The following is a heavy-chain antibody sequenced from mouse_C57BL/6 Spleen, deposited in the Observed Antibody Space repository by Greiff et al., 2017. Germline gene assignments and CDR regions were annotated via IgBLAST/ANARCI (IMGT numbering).Heavy chain of an antibody. V-gene: IGHV1-80*01. CDR1: GYAFSSYW. D-gene: IGHD1-1*02. CDR3: ARCGNEYYAMDY. CDR2: IYPGDGDT. Sequence: QVQLQQSGAELVKPGASVKISCKASGYAFSSYWLNWVKQRPGTGLEWIGQIYPGDGDTNYNGKFKGKATLTADKSASTAYMQLSSLTSEDSAVYFCARCGNEYYAMDYWGQGTSVTVSS. J-gene: IGHJ4*01.